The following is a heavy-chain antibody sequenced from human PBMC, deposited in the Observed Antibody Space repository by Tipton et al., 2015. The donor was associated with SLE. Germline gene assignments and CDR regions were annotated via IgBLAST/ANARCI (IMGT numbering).Heavy chain of an antibody. Sequence: TLSLTCTVSGDSISFHYWGWIRQPPGKGLEWIGSIYYSGSTYYNPSLKSRVTISVDTSKNQFSLKLSSVTAADTAVYYCARNDFWSGYYMDVWGKGTTVTVSS. CDR3: ARNDFWSGYYMDV. D-gene: IGHD3-3*01. J-gene: IGHJ6*03. V-gene: IGHV4-59*11. CDR2: IYYSGST. CDR1: GDSISFHY.